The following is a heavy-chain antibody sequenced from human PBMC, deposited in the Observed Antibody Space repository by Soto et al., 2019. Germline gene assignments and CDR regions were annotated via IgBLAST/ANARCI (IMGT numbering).Heavy chain of an antibody. D-gene: IGHD3-22*01. CDR2: ISYDGSNK. CDR1: GFTFSSYG. V-gene: IGHV3-30*18. Sequence: QVQLVESGGGVVKPGRSLRLSCAASGFTFSSYGMHWVRQAPGKGLEWVAVISYDGSNKYYADSVKGRFTISRDNSKNTLYLQMNSLRAEDTAVYYCAKDIPWDYYDSSGHYDAFDIWGQGTMVTVSS. J-gene: IGHJ3*02. CDR3: AKDIPWDYYDSSGHYDAFDI.